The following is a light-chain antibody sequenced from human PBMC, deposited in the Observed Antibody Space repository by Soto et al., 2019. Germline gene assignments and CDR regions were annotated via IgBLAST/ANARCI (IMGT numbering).Light chain of an antibody. Sequence: QSVLTQPPSGSGAPGQRVTISCTGNSSNIGAGFDVHWYQHLPGTAHKVLIYGNTNRPSGVPVRFSAYKSGTSASLAITGLQADDEADYLCQYYESSLSGPVFGGGTQLTVL. J-gene: IGLJ3*02. CDR1: SSNIGAGFD. CDR2: GNT. V-gene: IGLV1-40*01. CDR3: QYYESSLSGPV.